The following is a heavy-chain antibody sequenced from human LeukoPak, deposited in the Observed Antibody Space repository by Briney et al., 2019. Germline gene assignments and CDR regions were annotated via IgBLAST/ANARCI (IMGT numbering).Heavy chain of an antibody. D-gene: IGHD6-19*01. J-gene: IGHJ4*02. V-gene: IGHV3-21*01. CDR2: ISSSSSYI. Sequence: PGGSLRLSCAASGFTFSSYSMNWVRQAPGKGLEWVSSISSSSSYIYYADSVKGRFTISRDNAKNSLFLQINGLRAEDTAVYYCARGGSGWLSDYWGQGTLVTVSS. CDR3: ARGGSGWLSDY. CDR1: GFTFSSYS.